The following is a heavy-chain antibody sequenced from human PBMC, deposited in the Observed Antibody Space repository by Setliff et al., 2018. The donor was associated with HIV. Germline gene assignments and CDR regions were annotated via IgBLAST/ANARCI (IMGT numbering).Heavy chain of an antibody. CDR3: ARGRSRYYYDGSGYYVDY. CDR2: IYYIGNT. CDR1: GASTISGSHY. D-gene: IGHD3-22*01. J-gene: IGHJ4*02. Sequence: PSETLSLTCTVSGASTISGSHYWSWIRQPPGKGLEWIGYIYYIGNTNYNPSLKGRVTLSVDTSKNQLSLKLSSVTAADTAVYYCARGRSRYYYDGSGYYVDYWGQGTLVTVS. V-gene: IGHV4-61*01.